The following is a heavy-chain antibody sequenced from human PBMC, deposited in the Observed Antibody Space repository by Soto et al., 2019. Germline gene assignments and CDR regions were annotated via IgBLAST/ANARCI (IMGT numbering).Heavy chain of an antibody. CDR3: ARAPNEYYYDSSGYYCTHYFDX. Sequence: VSVKVSCKASGYTFTSYYMHWVRQAPGQGLEWMGIINPSGGSTSYAKKFQGRVTMTRDTSTSTVYMELSSLRSEDTAVYYCARAPNEYYYDSSGYYCTHYFDXWGQGTLVTVSX. J-gene: IGHJ4*02. D-gene: IGHD3-22*01. V-gene: IGHV1-46*01. CDR1: GYTFTSYY. CDR2: INPSGGST.